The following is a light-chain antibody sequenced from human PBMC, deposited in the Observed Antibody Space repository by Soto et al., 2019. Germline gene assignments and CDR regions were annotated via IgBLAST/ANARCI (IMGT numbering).Light chain of an antibody. Sequence: SYELTQPLSVSVALGQTARITCGGNNIGSKNVHWYQQKPGQAPVLVIYRYSNRPSGIPERFSGSNSGNTATLTISRAQAGDEADYYCQVWDSSTGVFGTGTKVTVL. CDR1: NIGSKN. CDR2: RYS. V-gene: IGLV3-9*01. J-gene: IGLJ1*01. CDR3: QVWDSSTGV.